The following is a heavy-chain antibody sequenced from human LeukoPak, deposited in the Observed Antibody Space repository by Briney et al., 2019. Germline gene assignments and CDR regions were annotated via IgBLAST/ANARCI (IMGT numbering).Heavy chain of an antibody. CDR1: GFTFTYYA. CDR3: ATQSSGCPYH. Sequence: GGSLRLSYAASGFTFTYYAMHWVRHAPGKGLVWVSRINSDGSSTTYVDSVKGRFTISRDNAKNTLYLQMNSLRAEDTAVYYCATQSSGCPYHWGQGTLVTVSS. V-gene: IGHV3-74*01. D-gene: IGHD6-19*01. J-gene: IGHJ5*02. CDR2: INSDGSST.